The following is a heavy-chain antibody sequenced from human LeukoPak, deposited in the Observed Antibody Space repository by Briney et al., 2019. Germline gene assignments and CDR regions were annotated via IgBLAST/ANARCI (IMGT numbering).Heavy chain of an antibody. CDR2: IRSSSSYI. CDR1: GFTFSSYS. CDR3: AKDRSGESGGFDY. V-gene: IGHV3-21*01. Sequence: GGSLRLSCAASGFTFSSYSMNWVRQAPGKGLEWVSPIRSSSSYIYYADSVKGRFNISRDNAKNSLYLQMNSLRAEDTAVYYCAKDRSGESGGFDYWGQGTLVTVSA. J-gene: IGHJ4*02. D-gene: IGHD3-16*01.